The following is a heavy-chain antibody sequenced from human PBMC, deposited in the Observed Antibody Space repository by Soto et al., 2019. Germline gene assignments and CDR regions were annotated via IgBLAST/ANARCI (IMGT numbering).Heavy chain of an antibody. V-gene: IGHV3-23*01. D-gene: IGHD1-26*01. CDR3: AKGIRMWESAWLYYFDY. Sequence: GGSLRLSCAASGFTFSSYAMSWVRQAPGKGLEWVSAISGSGGSTYYADSVKGRFTISRDNSKNTLYLQMNSLRAEDTAVYYCAKGIRMWESAWLYYFDYWGQGTLVTVSS. J-gene: IGHJ4*02. CDR2: ISGSGGST. CDR1: GFTFSSYA.